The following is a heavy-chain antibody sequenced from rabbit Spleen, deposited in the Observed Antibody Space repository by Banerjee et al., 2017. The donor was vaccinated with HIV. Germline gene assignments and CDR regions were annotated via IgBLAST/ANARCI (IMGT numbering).Heavy chain of an antibody. D-gene: IGHD8-1*01. V-gene: IGHV1S45*01. CDR1: GFPFSNKAV. CDR2: IAGGSSGFT. J-gene: IGHJ6*01. CDR3: ARDTGSSFSSYGMDL. Sequence: QEQLEESGGGLVKPEGSLTLTCKASGFPFSNKAVMCWVRQAPGKGLEWISCIAGGSSGFTYSATWAKGRFIISKTSSTTVTLQMTSLTAADTATYFCARDTGSSFSSYGMDLWGPGTLVTVS.